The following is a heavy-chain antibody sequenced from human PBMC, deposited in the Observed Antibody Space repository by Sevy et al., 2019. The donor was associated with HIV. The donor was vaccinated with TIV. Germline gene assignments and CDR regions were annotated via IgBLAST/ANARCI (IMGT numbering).Heavy chain of an antibody. CDR2: ITSSHGAK. CDR3: VGRRYRVGHSWSYFLDF. J-gene: IGHJ4*02. Sequence: GGSLRLSCVTSGFSFSDYHMSWIRLAPGKGLEWISHITSSHGAKVYADSVRGRFDISRDNARKSVYLQMNRLQVEDTGKYFCVGRRYRVGHSWSYFLDFWGQGTPVTVSS. CDR1: GFSFSDYH. D-gene: IGHD5-18*01. V-gene: IGHV3-11*01.